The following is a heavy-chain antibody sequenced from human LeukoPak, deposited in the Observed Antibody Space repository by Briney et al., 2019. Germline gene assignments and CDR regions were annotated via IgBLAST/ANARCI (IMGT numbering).Heavy chain of an antibody. CDR1: QFTFNGPW. CDR2: MDPTGSQK. V-gene: IGHV3-7*01. J-gene: IGHJ4*02. Sequence: GGSLRLSCADSQFTFNGPWMNWVRQAPGKGLEWVANMDPTGSQKRYVDSVRGRFTISKDNPGASLYLDMHSLRAEDTAIYYCAIWTSGNYWGQGTLVTVSS. D-gene: IGHD1-1*01. CDR3: AIWTSGNY.